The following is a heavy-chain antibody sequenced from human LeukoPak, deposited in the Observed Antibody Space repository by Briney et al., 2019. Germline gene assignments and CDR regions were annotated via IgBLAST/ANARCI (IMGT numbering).Heavy chain of an antibody. Sequence: SGPTLVKPTQTLTLTCTFSGFSLSTSGVGVGWIRQPPGKALEWLALIYWNDGKRYSPSLKSRLTITKDTSKNQVVLTMTNMDPVDTATYYCAHSVKNYDFWSGYYTSWFDPWGQGTLVTVSS. D-gene: IGHD3-3*01. CDR3: AHSVKNYDFWSGYYTSWFDP. J-gene: IGHJ5*02. CDR2: IYWNDGK. CDR1: GFSLSTSGVG. V-gene: IGHV2-5*01.